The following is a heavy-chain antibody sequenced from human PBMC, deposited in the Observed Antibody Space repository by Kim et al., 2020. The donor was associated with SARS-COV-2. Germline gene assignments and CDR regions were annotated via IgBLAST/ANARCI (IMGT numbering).Heavy chain of an antibody. CDR2: IGITDGAI. CDR1: GFTFSTYG. D-gene: IGHD1-26*01. V-gene: IGHV3-48*04. CDR3: TREQYIGSYYAPEY. J-gene: IGHJ4*02. Sequence: GGSLRLSCAASGFTFSTYGMAWVRQAPGKGLEWVSSIGITDGAIHYAESVKGRFTISRDNAKISLYLQMNSLRAEDTGLYYCTREQYIGSYYAPEYWGRGSLVTVSS.